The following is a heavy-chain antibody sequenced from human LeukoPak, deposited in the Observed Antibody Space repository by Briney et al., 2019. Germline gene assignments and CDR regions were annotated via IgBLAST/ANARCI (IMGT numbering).Heavy chain of an antibody. CDR1: GFTFSSYG. CDR2: IWYDGSNK. CDR3: ARPLDV. J-gene: IGHJ6*02. V-gene: IGHV3-33*01. Sequence: PGRSLRLSCAASGFTFSSYGMHWVRQAPGKGLEWVAVIWYDGSNKYYVDSVKGRFTISRDNAKNSLYLQMNSLRAEDTAVYYCARPLDVWGRGTTVTVSS.